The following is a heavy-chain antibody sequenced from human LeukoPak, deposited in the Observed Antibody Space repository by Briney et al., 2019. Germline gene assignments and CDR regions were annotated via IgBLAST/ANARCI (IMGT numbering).Heavy chain of an antibody. CDR1: GFTFSSYA. V-gene: IGHV3-30-3*01. Sequence: PGGSLRLSCAASGFTFSSYAMHWVRQAPGKGLEWVAVISHDGSNKYYADSVKGRFTISRDNSKNTLYLQMNSLRAEDTAVYYCARDRSYYDFWSGYYTGYYGMDVWGQGTTVTVSS. D-gene: IGHD3-3*01. J-gene: IGHJ6*02. CDR3: ARDRSYYDFWSGYYTGYYGMDV. CDR2: ISHDGSNK.